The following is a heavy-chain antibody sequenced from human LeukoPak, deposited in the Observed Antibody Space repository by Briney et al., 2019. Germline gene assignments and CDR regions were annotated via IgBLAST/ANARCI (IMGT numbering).Heavy chain of an antibody. CDR2: INNDGSST. V-gene: IGHV3-74*01. Sequence: GGSLRLSCAASGFIFSDHWMHWVRQAPGKGLVWLSRINNDGSSTIYADSVKGRFTISRGNSKNTLYLQMNSLRAEDTAVYYCAGDQIYTYGTTAPLDYWGQGTLVTVSS. CDR3: AGDQIYTYGTTAPLDY. D-gene: IGHD5-18*01. J-gene: IGHJ4*02. CDR1: GFIFSDHW.